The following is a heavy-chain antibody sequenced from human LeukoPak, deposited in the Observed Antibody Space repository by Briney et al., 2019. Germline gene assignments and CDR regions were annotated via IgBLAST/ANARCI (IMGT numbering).Heavy chain of an antibody. CDR1: RFTFSSYG. CDR2: IQYDGSNE. CDR3: AKDRCSNGVGCYYYYMDV. J-gene: IGHJ6*03. D-gene: IGHD2-8*01. Sequence: GGSLRLSCAPSRFTFSSYGMRWVREAPGKVLEWVAYIQYDGSNEQYADFVKGRFSISRDSSKNILYLQMNSLRAEDTAVYYCAKDRCSNGVGCYYYYMDVSGKGTTVTISS. V-gene: IGHV3-30*02.